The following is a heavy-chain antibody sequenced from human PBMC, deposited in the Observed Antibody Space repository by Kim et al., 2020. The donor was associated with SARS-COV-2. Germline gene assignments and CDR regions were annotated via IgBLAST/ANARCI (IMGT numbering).Heavy chain of an antibody. J-gene: IGHJ3*02. CDR3: ARRFCSNGVCHDAFDI. V-gene: IGHV3-21*01. CDR2: ISGSTGYI. Sequence: GGSLRLSCAASGFTFSIYNMNWVRQAPGKGLEWVSSISGSTGYIYYADSVKGRFTISRDNAKSSLYLQMNSLRAEDTAVYYCARRFCSNGVCHDAFDIWGQGTMVTVSS. D-gene: IGHD2-8*01. CDR1: GFTFSIYN.